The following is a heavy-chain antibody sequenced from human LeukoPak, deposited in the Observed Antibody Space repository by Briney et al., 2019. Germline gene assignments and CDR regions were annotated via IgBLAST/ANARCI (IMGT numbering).Heavy chain of an antibody. V-gene: IGHV3-66*01. D-gene: IGHD1-14*01. CDR2: IYSGGST. Sequence: GGSLRLSCAASGFTFSSCSMNWVRQAPGKGLEWVSVIYSGGSTYYADSVKGRFTISRDNSKNTLYLQMNSLRAEDTAVYYCARNGRYYFDYWGQGTLVTVSS. CDR1: GFTFSSCS. J-gene: IGHJ4*02. CDR3: ARNGRYYFDY.